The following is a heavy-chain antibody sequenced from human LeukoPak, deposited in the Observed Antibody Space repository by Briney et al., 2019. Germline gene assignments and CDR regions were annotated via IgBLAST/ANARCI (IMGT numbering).Heavy chain of an antibody. Sequence: SVKVSCKASGATFSDYALNWVRQAPGQGLEWMGVFIPILGTANSTQKFHDRLTITADISTNTAYMELSSLRSEDTAVYFCAAIPVFGMVLHQEPVWGKGTTVTVSS. V-gene: IGHV1-69*10. CDR2: FIPILGTA. CDR3: AAIPVFGMVLHQEPV. D-gene: IGHD3-3*01. J-gene: IGHJ6*04. CDR1: GATFSDYA.